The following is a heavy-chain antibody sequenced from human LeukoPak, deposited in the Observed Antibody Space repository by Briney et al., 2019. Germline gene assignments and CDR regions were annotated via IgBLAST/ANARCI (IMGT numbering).Heavy chain of an antibody. V-gene: IGHV1-46*01. D-gene: IGHD3-22*01. J-gene: IGHJ4*02. CDR2: INPSGGST. CDR1: GYTFTGYY. CDR3: GRAPYYDSSGYYYEFDY. Sequence: ASVKVSCKASGYTFTGYYMHWVRQAPGQGLEWMGIINPSGGSTSYAQKFQGRVTMTRDTSTSTVYMELSSLRSEDTAVYYCGRAPYYDSSGYYYEFDYWGQGTLVTVSS.